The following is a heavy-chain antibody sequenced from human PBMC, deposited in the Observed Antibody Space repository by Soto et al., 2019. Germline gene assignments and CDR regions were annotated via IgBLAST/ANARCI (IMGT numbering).Heavy chain of an antibody. Sequence: PAGSLRLSCSASGITFRIFTMYWVRQAPGKGLEYVSAISSNGGDTYYADSVKGRFTISRDNSKSILYLEMSSLRPEDTAVYYYVTAAVTRLVTPSYFDFWGQGSLVTVSS. V-gene: IGHV3-64D*08. D-gene: IGHD2-21*02. J-gene: IGHJ4*02. CDR3: VTAAVTRLVTPSYFDF. CDR2: ISSNGGDT. CDR1: GITFRIFT.